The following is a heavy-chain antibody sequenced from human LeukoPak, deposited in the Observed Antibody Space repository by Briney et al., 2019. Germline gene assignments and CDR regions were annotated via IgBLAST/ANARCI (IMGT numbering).Heavy chain of an antibody. CDR2: ISGSGDTA. CDR3: AKASYGMYFYYGMDV. V-gene: IGHV3-23*01. Sequence: GGSLRLSCAASGFTFYSYAMAWVRQAPGKGPEWISGISGSGDTAYYADSVKGRFTISRDNSKNTLYLQMNTLRAEDTAIYYCAKASYGMYFYYGMDVWGQGTTVTVSS. J-gene: IGHJ6*02. D-gene: IGHD4-17*01. CDR1: GFTFYSYA.